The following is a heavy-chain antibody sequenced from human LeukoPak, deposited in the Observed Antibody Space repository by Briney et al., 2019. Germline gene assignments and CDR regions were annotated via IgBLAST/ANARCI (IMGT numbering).Heavy chain of an antibody. Sequence: SGPALVNPTQTLTLTCTFSGFSLYSSGVGVGWIRQPPGKALEWLAVIYWDDDKRYNPSLRSRLTMSKDASKSQVFLVMSNMDPVDTATYYCAHRRPGHLTGWDNSYFDNWGPGTLVTVSS. D-gene: IGHD1/OR15-1a*01. J-gene: IGHJ4*02. CDR1: GFSLYSSGVG. V-gene: IGHV2-5*02. CDR2: IYWDDDK. CDR3: AHRRPGHLTGWDNSYFDN.